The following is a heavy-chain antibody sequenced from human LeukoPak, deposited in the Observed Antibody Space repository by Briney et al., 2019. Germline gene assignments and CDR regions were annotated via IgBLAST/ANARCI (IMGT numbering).Heavy chain of an antibody. CDR1: GFTFSSYS. CDR2: ISSSSSTI. V-gene: IGHV3-48*04. J-gene: IGHJ3*02. D-gene: IGHD6-13*01. Sequence: GGSLRLSCAASGFTFSSYSMNWVRQAPGKGLEWVSYISSSSSTIYYADSVKGRFTISRDNAKNSLYLQMNSLRAEDTAVYYCSRNTQQGGDIWGQGTMVTVSS. CDR3: SRNTQQGGDI.